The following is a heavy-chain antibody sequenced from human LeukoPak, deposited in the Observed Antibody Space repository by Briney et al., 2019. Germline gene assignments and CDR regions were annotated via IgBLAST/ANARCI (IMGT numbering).Heavy chain of an antibody. D-gene: IGHD3-10*01. CDR3: ASSPRGVY. J-gene: IGHJ4*02. Sequence: GGSLRLSCVASGFTFSSYEMGCVRQAPGKGLEWVSEISGSGTTIFYADSVKGRFTVSRDNAKNSLYLQMNSLRVEDTAVYYCASSPRGVYWGQGTLVTASS. CDR1: GFTFSSYE. CDR2: ISGSGTTI. V-gene: IGHV3-48*03.